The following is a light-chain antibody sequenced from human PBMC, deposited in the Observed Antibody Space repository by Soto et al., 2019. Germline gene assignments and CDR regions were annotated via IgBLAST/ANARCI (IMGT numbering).Light chain of an antibody. J-gene: IGKJ5*01. CDR3: TEHPDWQPIP. V-gene: IGKV3-15*01. CDR1: QSVNSK. Sequence: EKAMTQAAATLSVSLGASALLSCSLSQSVNSKVAWYQQKPGQPPRLLISAASTRATGVPARFSGGGSGTEFILTISCLPCEEFALSYCTEHPDWQPIPSGPGTRLEIK. CDR2: AAS.